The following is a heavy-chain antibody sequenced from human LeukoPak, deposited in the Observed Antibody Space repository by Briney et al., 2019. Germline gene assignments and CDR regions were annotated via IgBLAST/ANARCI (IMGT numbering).Heavy chain of an antibody. V-gene: IGHV5-51*01. J-gene: IGHJ6*03. CDR1: GYIFTTYW. D-gene: IGHD3-10*01. CDR2: IYPGDSNT. CDR3: ARRVYGSGTYYNAPDYYYYYMDV. Sequence: GESLKISCKASGYIFTTYWIGWVRQMSGKGLEWMGIIYPGDSNTKYSPSSQGQVTISADKSISTAYLQWSSLKASDSAMYYCARRVYGSGTYYNAPDYYYYYMDVWGKGTTVTVSS.